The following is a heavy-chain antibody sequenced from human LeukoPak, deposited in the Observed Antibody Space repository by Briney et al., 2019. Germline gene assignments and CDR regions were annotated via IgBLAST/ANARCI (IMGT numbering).Heavy chain of an antibody. Sequence: GRSLRLSCAASGFTFSSYGMHWVRQAPGKGLEWVAVISYDGSNKYYADSVKGRFTISRDNSKNTLYLQMNSLRAEDTAVYYCAKEGPNVLDAFDIWGQGTMVTVSS. CDR1: GFTFSSYG. V-gene: IGHV3-30*18. CDR3: AKEGPNVLDAFDI. D-gene: IGHD1-1*01. CDR2: ISYDGSNK. J-gene: IGHJ3*02.